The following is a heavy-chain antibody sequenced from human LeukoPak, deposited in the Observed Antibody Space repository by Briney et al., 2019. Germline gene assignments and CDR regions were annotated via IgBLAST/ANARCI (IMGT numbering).Heavy chain of an antibody. D-gene: IGHD4-17*01. CDR1: GGSISSGSYY. CDR2: IYTSGST. J-gene: IGHJ3*02. V-gene: IGHV4-61*02. Sequence: PSETLSLTCTVSGGSISSGSYYWSWIRQPAGKGLEWIGRIYTSGSTNYNPSLKSRVTMSVDTSKNQFSLKLSSVTDADTAVYYCAKTVTVTTSAFDIWGQGTMVTVSS. CDR3: AKTVTVTTSAFDI.